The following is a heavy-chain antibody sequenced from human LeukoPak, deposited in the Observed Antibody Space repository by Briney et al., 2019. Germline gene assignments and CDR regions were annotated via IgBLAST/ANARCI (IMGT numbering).Heavy chain of an antibody. CDR3: ARRSGDSSGYYYVFWFDP. D-gene: IGHD3-22*01. CDR2: IYYSGST. J-gene: IGHJ5*02. Sequence: SETLSLTCTVSGGSISGSSYYWGWIRQPPGKGLEWLGSIYYSGSTYYNPSLKSRVTISVDTSKNQFSLKLSSVTAADTAVYYCARRSGDSSGYYYVFWFDPWGQGTLVTVSS. CDR1: GGSISGSSYY. V-gene: IGHV4-39*01.